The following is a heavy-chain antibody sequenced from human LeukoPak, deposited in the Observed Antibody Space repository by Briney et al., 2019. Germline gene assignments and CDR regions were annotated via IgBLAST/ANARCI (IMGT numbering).Heavy chain of an antibody. J-gene: IGHJ2*01. D-gene: IGHD1-7*01. CDR2: ISGSSNTI. Sequence: GGSLRLSCAASGFTFSSYNMNWVRQAPGKGLEWGSFISGSSNTIHYADSVKGRFTTSRDNAKSSLNLQMNSLRAEDTAVYFCARDNWDYPDWFFYLWGRGPRVTVSS. CDR1: GFTFSSYN. CDR3: ARDNWDYPDWFFYL. V-gene: IGHV3-48*04.